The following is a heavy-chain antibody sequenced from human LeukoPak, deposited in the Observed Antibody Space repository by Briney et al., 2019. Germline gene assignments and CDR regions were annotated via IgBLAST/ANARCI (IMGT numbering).Heavy chain of an antibody. J-gene: IGHJ4*02. D-gene: IGHD1-26*01. CDR2: ISISGSKT. V-gene: IGHV3-23*01. CDR1: EFDFGSHA. CDR3: AKEVGATEVFDY. Sequence: GGSLRLSCAASEFDFGSHAMTWVRQAPGKGLEWVSAISISGSKTYYADSVKGRFTISRDNSKNTLYLQMNSLRAEDTAVYYCAKEVGATEVFDYWGQGTLVTVSS.